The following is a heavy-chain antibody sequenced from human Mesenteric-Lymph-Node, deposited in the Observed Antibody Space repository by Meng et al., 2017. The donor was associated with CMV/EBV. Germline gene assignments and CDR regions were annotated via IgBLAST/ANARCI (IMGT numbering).Heavy chain of an antibody. CDR2: ISWDGGST. D-gene: IGHD2-15*01. CDR1: GFTFDDYT. CDR3: ARGCSGGGWCFPFDY. V-gene: IGHV3-43*01. J-gene: IGHJ4*02. Sequence: GESLKISCAASGFTFDDYTMHWVRQAPGKGLEWVSLISWDGGSTYYADSVKGRFTISRDNSKNTLYLQLNSPRDEDTAMYYCARGCSGGGWCFPFDYWGQGTLVTVSS.